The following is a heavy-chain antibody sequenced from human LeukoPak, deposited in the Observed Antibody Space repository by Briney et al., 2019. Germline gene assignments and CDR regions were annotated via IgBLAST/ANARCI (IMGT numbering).Heavy chain of an antibody. V-gene: IGHV4-39*01. CDR2: IYYSGST. CDR3: ARHRDIVVVPAAAHFDY. CDR1: GGSISSSSYY. J-gene: IGHJ4*02. D-gene: IGHD2-2*01. Sequence: SETLSLTCTVSGGSISSSSYYWGWIRQPPGKGLEWIGRIYYSGSTYYNPSLKIRVTISVDTSKNQLSLKLSSVTAADTAVYYCARHRDIVVVPAAAHFDYWGQGTLVTVSS.